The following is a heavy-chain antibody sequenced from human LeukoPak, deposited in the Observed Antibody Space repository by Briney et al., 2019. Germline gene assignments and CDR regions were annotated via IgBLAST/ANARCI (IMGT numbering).Heavy chain of an antibody. J-gene: IGHJ4*02. CDR2: TYYNEST. D-gene: IGHD5-18*01. CDR1: GRSNSRGGDF. CDR3: ARDRLGYGYFDY. V-gene: IGHV4-30-2*01. Sequence: PSETVSLPCSLSGRSNSRGGDFCPWIRQPPGKGLERIGYTYYNESTYYNPSLKIRVPISVHRSKNQFSLKLSSVTPADTAVYYWARDRLGYGYFDYWGQGTLVTVSS.